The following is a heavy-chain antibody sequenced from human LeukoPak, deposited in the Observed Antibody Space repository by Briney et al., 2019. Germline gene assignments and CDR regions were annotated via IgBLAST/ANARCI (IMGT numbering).Heavy chain of an antibody. CDR1: GFPFSSYS. J-gene: IGHJ4*02. CDR3: ARDLEGSGSFYRPSYDY. D-gene: IGHD3-10*01. CDR2: ISSSRTT. Sequence: GGSLRLSCAASGFPFSSYSMNWVRQAPGEGLEWVSYISSSRTTSYADSVKGRFTISRDNVKNSLYLQMNSLRAEDTAVYYCARDLEGSGSFYRPSYDYWGQGTLVTVSS. V-gene: IGHV3-48*01.